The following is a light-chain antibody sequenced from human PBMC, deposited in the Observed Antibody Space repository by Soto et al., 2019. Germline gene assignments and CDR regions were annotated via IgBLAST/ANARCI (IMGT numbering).Light chain of an antibody. Sequence: EIVLTQFPGTLSLSPGERATLSCRASHNVATNYLAWYQQKPGQAPRLLIYGASNRATGIPDRFSGTGSGTDFSLTISRREPEDFAVYFCQQYGASPLTFGGGTKVEIK. CDR1: HNVATNY. V-gene: IGKV3-20*01. J-gene: IGKJ4*01. CDR2: GAS. CDR3: QQYGASPLT.